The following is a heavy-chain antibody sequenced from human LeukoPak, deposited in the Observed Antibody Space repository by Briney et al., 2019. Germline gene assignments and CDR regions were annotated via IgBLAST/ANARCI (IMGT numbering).Heavy chain of an antibody. V-gene: IGHV3-30*18. CDR1: GFTFSSYG. CDR3: AKLSLTTVTTTSDY. Sequence: GGSLRLSCAASGFTFSSYGMHWVRQAPGKGLEWVAVISYDGSNKYYADSVKGRFTISRDNSKNTLYLQMNSLRAEDTAMYYCAKLSLTTVTTTSDYWGQGTLVTVSS. CDR2: ISYDGSNK. D-gene: IGHD4-17*01. J-gene: IGHJ4*02.